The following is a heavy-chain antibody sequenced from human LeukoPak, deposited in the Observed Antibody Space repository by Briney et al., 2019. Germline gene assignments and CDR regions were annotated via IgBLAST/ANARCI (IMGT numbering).Heavy chain of an antibody. D-gene: IGHD3-9*01. CDR3: AFQPRYFDWFLV. J-gene: IGHJ4*02. CDR2: IIPIFGTA. V-gene: IGHV1-69*01. Sequence: SVKVSCKASGGTFSSCAINWVRQAPGQGLEWMGGIIPIFGTANYAQKFQGRVTITADESTSTAYMELSSLRSEDTAVYYCAFQPRYFDWFLVWGQGTLVTVSS. CDR1: GGTFSSCA.